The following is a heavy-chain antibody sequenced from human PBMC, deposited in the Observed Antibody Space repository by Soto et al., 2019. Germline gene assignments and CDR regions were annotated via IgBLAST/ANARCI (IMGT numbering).Heavy chain of an antibody. J-gene: IGHJ3*02. V-gene: IGHV4-30-4*01. CDR3: ARVQWLTSQGYYAFDI. CDR2: IYYSGIT. D-gene: IGHD6-19*01. CDR1: GGSISSGDYY. Sequence: SETLSLTCTVSGGSISSGDYYLSWVRQPPGKGLEWLGYIYYSGITYYNPSLKSRITISIDTSQSQFSLQLSSVTAADTAVYFCARVQWLTSQGYYAFDIWGQGTLVTVSS.